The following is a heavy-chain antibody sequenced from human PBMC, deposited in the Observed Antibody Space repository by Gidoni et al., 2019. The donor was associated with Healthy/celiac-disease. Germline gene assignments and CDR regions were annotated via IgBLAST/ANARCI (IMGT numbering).Heavy chain of an antibody. Sequence: EVQLVESGGGLVKPGGSLRLSCADSGFTCSSCSMNWVRKAPGKGMELFSSISSSSSYIYYADSVKGRFTISSDNAKNSLYLQMNSLRAEDTAVYYCARDLSSGLGDYLGQGTLVTVSS. D-gene: IGHD6-19*01. J-gene: IGHJ4*02. V-gene: IGHV3-21*01. CDR3: ARDLSSGLGDY. CDR2: ISSSSSYI. CDR1: GFTCSSCS.